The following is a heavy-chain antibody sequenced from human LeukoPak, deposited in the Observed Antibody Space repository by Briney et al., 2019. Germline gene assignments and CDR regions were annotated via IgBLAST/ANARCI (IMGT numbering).Heavy chain of an antibody. CDR1: GGSFSGYY. Sequence: PSETLSLTCAVYGGSFSGYYWSWIRQPPGKGLEWIGEINHSGSTNYNPSLKSRVTISVDTSKNQFSLKLSSATAADTAVYYCARDRYTMVRGVIGYWGQGTLVTVSS. CDR2: INHSGST. V-gene: IGHV4-34*01. D-gene: IGHD3-10*01. CDR3: ARDRYTMVRGVIGY. J-gene: IGHJ4*02.